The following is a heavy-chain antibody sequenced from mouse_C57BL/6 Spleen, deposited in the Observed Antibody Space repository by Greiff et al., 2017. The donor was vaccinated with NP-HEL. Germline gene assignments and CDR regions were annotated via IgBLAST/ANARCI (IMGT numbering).Heavy chain of an antibody. CDR2: ISYDGSN. CDR3: AREKFYDGYLRYYFDY. D-gene: IGHD2-3*01. Sequence: EVKLQESGPGLVKPSQSLSLTCSVTGYSITSGYYWNWIRQFPGNKLEWMGYISYDGSNNYNPSLKNRISITRDTSKNQFFLKLNSVTTEDTATYYCAREKFYDGYLRYYFDYWGQGTTLTVSS. V-gene: IGHV3-6*01. CDR1: GYSITSGYY. J-gene: IGHJ2*01.